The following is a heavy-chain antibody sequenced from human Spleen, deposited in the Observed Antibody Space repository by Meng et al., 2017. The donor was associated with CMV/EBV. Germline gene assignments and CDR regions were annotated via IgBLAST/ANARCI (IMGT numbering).Heavy chain of an antibody. V-gene: IGHV1-69*10. CDR2: IIPILGIA. J-gene: IGHJ5*02. D-gene: IGHD2-2*01. CDR3: ARSGIIGLYYQNWFDP. CDR1: GGTFSSYA. Sequence: SVKVSCKASGGTFSSYAISWVRQAPGQGLEWMGGIIPILGIANYAQKFQGRVTITADKSTSTAYMELSSLRSEDTAVYYCARSGIIGLYYQNWFDPWGQGTLVTVSS.